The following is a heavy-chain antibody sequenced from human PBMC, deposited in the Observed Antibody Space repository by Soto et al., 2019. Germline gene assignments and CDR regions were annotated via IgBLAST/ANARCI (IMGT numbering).Heavy chain of an antibody. J-gene: IGHJ5*02. CDR2: IIPIFGTA. CDR3: ARDRVAVAGKSVNWFDP. CDR1: GGTLSSYA. Sequence: SVKVSCKASGGTLSSYAISWVRQAPGQGLEWMGGIIPIFGTANYAQKFQGRVTITADESTSTAYMELSSLRSEDTAVYYCARDRVAVAGKSVNWFDPWGQGTLVTVSS. D-gene: IGHD6-19*01. V-gene: IGHV1-69*13.